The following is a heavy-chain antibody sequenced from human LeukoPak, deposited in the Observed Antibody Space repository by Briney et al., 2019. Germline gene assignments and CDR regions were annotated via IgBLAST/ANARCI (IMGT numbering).Heavy chain of an antibody. J-gene: IGHJ4*02. V-gene: IGHV3-23*01. CDR1: GFTFSSYA. CDR3: AKAVIAVAAVELDY. D-gene: IGHD6-19*01. Sequence: GSLRLSCAASGFTFSSYAMSWVRQAPGKGLEWVSAISGSGGSTYYADSVRGRFTISRDNSKNTLYLQMNSLRAEDTAVYYCAKAVIAVAAVELDYWGQGTLVTVSS. CDR2: ISGSGGST.